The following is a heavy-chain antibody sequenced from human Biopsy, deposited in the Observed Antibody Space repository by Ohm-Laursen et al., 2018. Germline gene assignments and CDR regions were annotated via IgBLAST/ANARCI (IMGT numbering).Heavy chain of an antibody. CDR1: GLSFSMYA. V-gene: IGHV3-23*01. CDR3: ARPMSRVVAYGMDV. D-gene: IGHD2-15*01. CDR2: IGGSGGGT. J-gene: IGHJ6*02. Sequence: SLRLSCAASGLSFSMYAMSWVRQAPGKGLEWVSAIGGSGGGTYYADSVKGRFTISRDDSKNTVYLQMNSLRVEDRAVYYCARPMSRVVAYGMDVWGQGTRVTVSS.